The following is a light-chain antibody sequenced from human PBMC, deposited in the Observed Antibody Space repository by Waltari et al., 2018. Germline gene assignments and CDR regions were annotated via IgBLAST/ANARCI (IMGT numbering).Light chain of an antibody. CDR2: EVS. V-gene: IGLV2-14*01. CDR1: SSDVGAYDY. Sequence: QSALTQPASVSGSPGHSITISCTGTSSDVGAYDYVSWYQQYPGKAPKLMIFEVSNRPSGPAIRVSGSKSGNTASLTSSGLLPEDEADYYCSSFTTSSTQVFGTGTKVTVL. J-gene: IGLJ1*01. CDR3: SSFTTSSTQV.